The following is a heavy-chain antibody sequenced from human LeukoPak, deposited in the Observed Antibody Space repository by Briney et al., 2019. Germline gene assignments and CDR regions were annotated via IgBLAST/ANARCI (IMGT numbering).Heavy chain of an antibody. D-gene: IGHD6-13*01. CDR2: IRYDGSNK. CDR1: GFTFSSYG. J-gene: IGHJ4*02. Sequence: GGSLRLSCAASGFTFSSYGMHWVRQAPGKGLEWVAFIRYDGSNKYYADSVKGRFTISRDNSKNTLYLQMNSLRAEDTAVYYCAKDRGAAASRYVDYWGQGTLVTVSS. V-gene: IGHV3-30*02. CDR3: AKDRGAAASRYVDY.